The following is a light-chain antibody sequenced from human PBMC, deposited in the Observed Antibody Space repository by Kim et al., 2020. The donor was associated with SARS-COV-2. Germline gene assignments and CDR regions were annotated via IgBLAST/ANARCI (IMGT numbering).Light chain of an antibody. V-gene: IGLV3-19*01. CDR2: GKN. Sequence: SSELTQDPAVSVALGQTVRITCQGDSLRSYYASWYQQKPGQAPVLVIYGKNNRPSGIPDRFSGSSSGNTASLTITGAQAEDEADYYCNSRDSSHNQLVFGGGDQLTVL. CDR3: NSRDSSHNQLV. CDR1: SLRSYY. J-gene: IGLJ3*02.